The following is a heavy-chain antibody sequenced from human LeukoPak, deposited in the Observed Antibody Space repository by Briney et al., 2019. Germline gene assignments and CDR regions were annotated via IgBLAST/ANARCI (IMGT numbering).Heavy chain of an antibody. CDR1: GGSISSYY. CDR2: IYYSGST. Sequence: PSETLSLTCTVSGGSISSYYWSWIRQPPGKGLEWIGYIYYSGSTNYNPSLKSRVTISVDTSKNQFSLKLSSVTAADTAVYYCARQWELLSGGLDYWGQGTLVTVSS. D-gene: IGHD1-26*01. CDR3: ARQWELLSGGLDY. V-gene: IGHV4-59*01. J-gene: IGHJ4*02.